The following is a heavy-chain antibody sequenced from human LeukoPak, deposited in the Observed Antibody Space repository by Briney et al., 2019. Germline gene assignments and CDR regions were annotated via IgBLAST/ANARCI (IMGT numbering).Heavy chain of an antibody. J-gene: IGHJ4*02. V-gene: IGHV4-59*03. D-gene: IGHD3-16*01. CDR1: GDSLRTEN. CDR3: ASVGEMGTVRD. Sequence: SETLSLTCSVSGDSLRTENWSWIRQPPGKGLEWIGYIYKSGSINYNPSLKSRFTISVEKSKNQFSLILSSVTAADTAVYYCASVGEMGTVRDWGQGSLVTVSS. CDR2: IYKSGSI.